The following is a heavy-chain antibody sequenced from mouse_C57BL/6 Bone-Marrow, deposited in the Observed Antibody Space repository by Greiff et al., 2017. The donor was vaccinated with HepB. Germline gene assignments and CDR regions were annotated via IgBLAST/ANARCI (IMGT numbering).Heavy chain of an antibody. Sequence: VQLQQSGPGLVQPSQSLSITCTVSGFSLTSYGVHWVRQSPGKGLEWLGVIWSGGSTDYNAAFISRLSISKDNSKSQVFFKMNSLQADDTAIYYCASNSNYVYFDVWGTGTTVTVSS. J-gene: IGHJ1*03. D-gene: IGHD2-5*01. CDR1: GFSLTSYG. CDR2: IWSGGST. V-gene: IGHV2-2*01. CDR3: ASNSNYVYFDV.